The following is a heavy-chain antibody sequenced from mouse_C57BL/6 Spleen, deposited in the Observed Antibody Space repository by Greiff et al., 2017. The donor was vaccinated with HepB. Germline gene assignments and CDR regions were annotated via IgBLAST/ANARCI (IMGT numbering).Heavy chain of an antibody. J-gene: IGHJ2*01. D-gene: IGHD2-4*01. CDR2: IYPGDGDT. Sequence: QVQLQQSGAELVKPGASVKISCKASGYAFSSYWMNWVKQRPGKGLEWIGQIYPGDGDTNYNGKFKGKATLTADKSSSTAYMQLSSLTSEDSAVYFCPRDEGLRYDYDSYYFDYWGQGTTLTVSS. V-gene: IGHV1-80*01. CDR1: GYAFSSYW. CDR3: PRDEGLRYDYDSYYFDY.